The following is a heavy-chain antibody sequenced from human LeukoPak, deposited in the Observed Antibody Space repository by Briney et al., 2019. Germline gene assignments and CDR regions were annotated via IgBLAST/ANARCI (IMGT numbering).Heavy chain of an antibody. CDR1: GFTFDDYA. J-gene: IGHJ5*02. D-gene: IGHD1-26*01. Sequence: GGSLRLSCTASGFTFDDYAMSWFRQAPRKGLEWVGFIRSKAYGGTTEYAASVKGRFTISRDDSKSIAYLQMNSLKTEDTAVYYCTRDTTTNTLGANWFDPWGQGTLVTVSS. CDR3: TRDTTTNTLGANWFDP. V-gene: IGHV3-49*03. CDR2: IRSKAYGGTT.